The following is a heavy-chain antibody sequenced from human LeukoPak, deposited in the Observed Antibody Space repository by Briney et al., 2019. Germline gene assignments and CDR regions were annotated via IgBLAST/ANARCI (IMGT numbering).Heavy chain of an antibody. D-gene: IGHD3-22*01. CDR1: GFTFSSYS. CDR2: TSSSSSYI. Sequence: GGSLRLSCAASGFTFSSYSMNWVRQAPGKGLEWVSSTSSSSSYIYYADSVKGRFTISRDNAKNSLYLQMNSLRAEDTAVYYCAREGYYDSSGPGYFQHWGQGTLVTVSS. J-gene: IGHJ1*01. V-gene: IGHV3-21*01. CDR3: AREGYYDSSGPGYFQH.